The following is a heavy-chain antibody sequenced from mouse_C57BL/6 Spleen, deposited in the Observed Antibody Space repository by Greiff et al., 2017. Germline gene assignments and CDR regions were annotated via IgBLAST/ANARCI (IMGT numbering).Heavy chain of an antibody. CDR2: ISDGGSYT. D-gene: IGHD2-1*01. V-gene: IGHV5-4*01. J-gene: IGHJ4*01. CDR3: ARIYLSAMDY. Sequence: EVQGVESGGGLVKPGGSLKLSCAASGFTFSSYAMSWVRQTPEKRLEWVATISDGGSYTYYPDNLKGRFTISRDNAKNNLYLQMSHLKSEDTAMYYCARIYLSAMDYWGQGTSVTVSS. CDR1: GFTFSSYA.